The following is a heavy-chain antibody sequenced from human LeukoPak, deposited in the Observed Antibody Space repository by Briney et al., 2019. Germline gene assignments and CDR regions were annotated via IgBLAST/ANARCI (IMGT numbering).Heavy chain of an antibody. V-gene: IGHV4-34*01. Sequence: SETLSLTCAVYGGSFSGYYWSWIRQPPGKGLEWIGAINHSGSTNYNPSLKSRVTISVDTSKNQFSLKLSSVTAADTAVYYCARDYGGNAGRLRYWGQGTLVNVSS. D-gene: IGHD4-23*01. CDR3: ARDYGGNAGRLRY. CDR1: GGSFSGYY. J-gene: IGHJ4*02. CDR2: INHSGST.